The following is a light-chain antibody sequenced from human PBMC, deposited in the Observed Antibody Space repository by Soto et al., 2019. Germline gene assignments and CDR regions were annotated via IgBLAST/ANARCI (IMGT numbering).Light chain of an antibody. CDR1: QSVLYSSNNKNY. CDR3: QQYYGTLPT. J-gene: IGKJ1*01. CDR2: GAS. V-gene: IGKV4-1*01. Sequence: DIVMTQSPDSLAVSLGERATINCKSSQSVLYSSNNKNYLAWYQQKPGQPPKLLIYGASTRESGVPDRFSGSGSGTDFTLTISSLQAGDVAVYFCQQYYGTLPTFGQGTKVKI.